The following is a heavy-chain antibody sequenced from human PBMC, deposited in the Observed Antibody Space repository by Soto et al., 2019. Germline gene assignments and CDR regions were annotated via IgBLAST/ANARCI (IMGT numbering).Heavy chain of an antibody. Sequence: ASVKVSCKASGYTFTSYDINWVRQATGQGLEWMGWMNPNSGNTGYAQKFQGRVTMTRNTSISTAYMELSSLRSEDTAVYYCARATGSCSGGSCPYYFDYWGQETPVTVSS. D-gene: IGHD2-15*01. V-gene: IGHV1-8*01. CDR3: ARATGSCSGGSCPYYFDY. CDR2: MNPNSGNT. J-gene: IGHJ4*02. CDR1: GYTFTSYD.